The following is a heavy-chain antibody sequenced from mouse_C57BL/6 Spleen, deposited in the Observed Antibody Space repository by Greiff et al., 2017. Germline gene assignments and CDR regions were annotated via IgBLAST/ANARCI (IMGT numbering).Heavy chain of an antibody. Sequence: QVQLQQPGAELVRPGTSVKLSCKASGYTFTSYWMHWVKQRPGQGLEWIGVIDPSDSYTNYNQKFKGKATLTVDTSSSTAYMQLSSLTSEDSAVYYCARPLTTVVADWYCGVWGTGTTVTVSS. CDR2: IDPSDSYT. J-gene: IGHJ1*03. V-gene: IGHV1-59*01. D-gene: IGHD1-1*01. CDR1: GYTFTSYW. CDR3: ARPLTTVVADWYCGV.